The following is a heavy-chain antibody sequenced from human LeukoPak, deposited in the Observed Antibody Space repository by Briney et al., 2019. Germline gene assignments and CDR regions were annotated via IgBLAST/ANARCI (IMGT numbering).Heavy chain of an antibody. CDR1: GYTLTELS. D-gene: IGHD2-8*02. CDR3: ATIAGTGWNYFDY. J-gene: IGHJ4*02. V-gene: IGHV1-24*01. CDR2: FDPEDGET. Sequence: ASVTVSCKVSGYTLTELSMHWVRQAPGKGLEWMGGFDPEDGETIYAQKFQGRVTMTEDTSTDTAYMELSSLRSEDTAVYYCATIAGTGWNYFDYWGEGTLVTVSS.